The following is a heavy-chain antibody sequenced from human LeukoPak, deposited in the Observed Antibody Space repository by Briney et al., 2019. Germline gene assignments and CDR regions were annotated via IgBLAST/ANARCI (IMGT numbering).Heavy chain of an antibody. Sequence: GGSLRLSCAGSGFTFSEYTMHWVRQGPGKGLEYVSAITANARSKYHADSVRGRFTISRDNSKDTLYLQMGSLRPEDTAVYYCARGPSSYFYMDVWGKGTTVTISS. V-gene: IGHV3-64*02. CDR1: GFTFSEYT. CDR3: ARGPSSYFYMDV. CDR2: ITANARSK. J-gene: IGHJ6*03.